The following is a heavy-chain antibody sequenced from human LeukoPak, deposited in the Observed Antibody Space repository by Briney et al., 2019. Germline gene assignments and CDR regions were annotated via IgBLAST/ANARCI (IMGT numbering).Heavy chain of an antibody. V-gene: IGHV4-38-2*02. CDR1: GYSISSGYH. CDR3: ARINEGRVAGIDGGWFDP. Sequence: PSETLSLTCTVSGYSISSGYHWGWIRQPPGKGLEWIGSIYHSGSTYYNPSLKSRVTISVDTSKNQFSLKLSSVTAADTAVYYCARINEGRVAGIDGGWFDPWGQGTLVTVSS. D-gene: IGHD6-19*01. CDR2: IYHSGST. J-gene: IGHJ5*02.